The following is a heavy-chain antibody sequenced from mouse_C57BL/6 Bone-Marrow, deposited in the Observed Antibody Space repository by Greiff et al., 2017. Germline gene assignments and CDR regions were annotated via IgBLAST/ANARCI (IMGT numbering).Heavy chain of an antibody. CDR1: GFTFSSYG. D-gene: IGHD1-1*01. Sequence: EVKLVESGGDLVKPGGSLKLSCAASGFTFSSYGMSWVRQTPDKRLEWVATISSGGSYTYYPDSVKGRFTISRDNAKNTLYLQMSSLKSEDTAMYYCARHNLLLPSVDYWGQGTTLTVSS. CDR2: ISSGGSYT. V-gene: IGHV5-6*01. CDR3: ARHNLLLPSVDY. J-gene: IGHJ2*01.